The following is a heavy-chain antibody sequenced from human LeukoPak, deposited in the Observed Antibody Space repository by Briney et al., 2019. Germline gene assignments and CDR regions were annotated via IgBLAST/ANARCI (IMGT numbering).Heavy chain of an antibody. D-gene: IGHD1-1*01. V-gene: IGHV3-7*01. CDR1: VFTFTTYY. J-gene: IGHJ4*02. CDR3: ARENWSIDY. CDR2: INQDGSVK. Sequence: GGSLRLSCAASVFTFTTYYMTWVRQAPGKGLEWVANINQDGSVKHYVDSVKGRFTFSRDTARNSVYLQMDSLTADDPAVYYCARENWSIDYWGQGTLVTVSS.